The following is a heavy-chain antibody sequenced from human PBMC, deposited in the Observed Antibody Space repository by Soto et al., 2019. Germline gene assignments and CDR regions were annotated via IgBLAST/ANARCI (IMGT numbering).Heavy chain of an antibody. CDR1: GFTFSIYG. Sequence: GGSLRLSCAASGFTFSIYGMHWFRQAPGKGLEWVAVISYDGSYKYYADSVKGRFTISRDNSKNTLYPQMNSLRAEDTAVYYCAKWNGGFDYWGQGTLVTVSS. D-gene: IGHD3-16*01. V-gene: IGHV3-30*18. J-gene: IGHJ4*02. CDR2: ISYDGSYK. CDR3: AKWNGGFDY.